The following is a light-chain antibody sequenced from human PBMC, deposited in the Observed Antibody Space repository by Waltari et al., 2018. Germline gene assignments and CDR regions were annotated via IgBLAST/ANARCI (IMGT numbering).Light chain of an antibody. CDR3: CSYAGHSTYV. V-gene: IGLV2-23*02. J-gene: IGLJ1*01. CDR1: SSDVGNYNL. Sequence: QSALTQPASVSGSPGQSITISCTGTSSDVGNYNLVSWYQQHPGKAPKLMIYEVSQRPSGVSNRCSGSKSGNTASLTISGLQPEDETDYYCCSYAGHSTYVFGTGTKVTVL. CDR2: EVS.